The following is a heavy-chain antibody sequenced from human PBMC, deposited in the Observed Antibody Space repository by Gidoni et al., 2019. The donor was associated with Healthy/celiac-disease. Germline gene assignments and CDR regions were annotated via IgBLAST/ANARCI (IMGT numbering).Heavy chain of an antibody. CDR2: INHSGST. CDR1: GGSFSGYY. CDR3: ARLRRKEYFDY. Sequence: QVQLQQWGAGLLKPSETLSLTCAVYGGSFSGYYWSWIRQPPGKGLEWIGEINHSGSTNYNPSLKSRVTISVDTSKNQFSLKLSSVTAADTAVYYCARLRRKEYFDYWGQGTLVTVSS. V-gene: IGHV4-34*01. J-gene: IGHJ4*02.